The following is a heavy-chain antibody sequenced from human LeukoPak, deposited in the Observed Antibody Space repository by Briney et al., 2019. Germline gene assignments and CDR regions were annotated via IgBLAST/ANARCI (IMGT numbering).Heavy chain of an antibody. J-gene: IGHJ4*02. CDR1: GFTFSSYA. V-gene: IGHV3-30-3*01. CDR3: ARGSGSGSWLIDY. CDR2: ISNVGSNE. D-gene: IGHD3-10*01. Sequence: GGSLRLSCAASGFTFSSYAMHWVRQAPDKGLEWVAVISNVGSNENYADSVKGRFTISRDNSKNTLFLEMNSLGVEDTAVYHCARGSGSGSWLIDYWGQGTLVTVSS.